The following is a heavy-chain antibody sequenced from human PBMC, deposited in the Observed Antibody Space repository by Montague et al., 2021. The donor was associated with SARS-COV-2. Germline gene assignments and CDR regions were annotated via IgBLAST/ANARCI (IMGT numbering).Heavy chain of an antibody. Sequence: SLRLSCAASGFTFSSYDMHLVRQTTGKGLEWVSAIGSAGDTYYPGSVKGRFTISRENAKNSLYLQMNSLRAGDTAVYYCARGLRYFDWSPYGMDVWGQGTTVTVSS. CDR3: ARGLRYFDWSPYGMDV. CDR2: IGSAGDT. D-gene: IGHD3-9*01. V-gene: IGHV3-13*01. J-gene: IGHJ6*02. CDR1: GFTFSSYD.